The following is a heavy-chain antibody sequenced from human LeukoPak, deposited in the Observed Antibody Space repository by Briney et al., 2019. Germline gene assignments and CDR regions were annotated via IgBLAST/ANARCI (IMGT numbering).Heavy chain of an antibody. J-gene: IGHJ4*02. CDR3: ARGFSSSWYSGGDY. CDR1: GYTFTSYA. CDR2: INTNTGNP. Sequence: ASVKVSCKASGYTFTSYAMNWVRQAPGQGLEWMGWINTNTGNPTYAQGFTGRFVFSLDTSVSTAYLQISSLKAEDTAVYYCARGFSSSWYSGGDYWGQGTLVTASS. D-gene: IGHD6-13*01. V-gene: IGHV7-4-1*02.